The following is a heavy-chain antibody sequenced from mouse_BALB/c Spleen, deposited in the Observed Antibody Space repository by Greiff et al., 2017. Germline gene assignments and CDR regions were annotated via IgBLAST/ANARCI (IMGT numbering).Heavy chain of an antibody. D-gene: IGHD2-4*01. Sequence: VKLVESGAELARPGASVKMSCKASGYTFTSYTMHWVKQRPGQGLEWIGYINPSSGYTNYNQKFKDKATLTADKSSSTAYMQLSSLTSEDSAVYYCAESTMITAWFAYWGQGTLVTVSA. CDR1: GYTFTSYT. J-gene: IGHJ3*01. CDR3: AESTMITAWFAY. CDR2: INPSSGYT. V-gene: IGHV1-4*01.